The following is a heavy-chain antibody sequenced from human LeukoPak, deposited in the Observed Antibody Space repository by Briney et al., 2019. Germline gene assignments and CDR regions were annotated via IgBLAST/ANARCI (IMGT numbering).Heavy chain of an antibody. CDR3: AKDHTAARPNYFDY. J-gene: IGHJ4*02. V-gene: IGHV3-30-3*01. CDR1: GFTFSSYA. Sequence: GRSLRLSCAASGFTFSSYAMHWVRQAPGKGLEWVAVISYDGSNKYYADSVKGRFTISRDNSKNTLYLQMNSLRAEDTAVYYCAKDHTAARPNYFDYWGQGTLVTVSS. CDR2: ISYDGSNK. D-gene: IGHD6-6*01.